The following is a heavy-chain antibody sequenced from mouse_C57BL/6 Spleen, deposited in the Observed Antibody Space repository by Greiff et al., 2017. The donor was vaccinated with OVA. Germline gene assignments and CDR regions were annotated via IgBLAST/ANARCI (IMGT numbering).Heavy chain of an antibody. D-gene: IGHD1-1*01. Sequence: EVKLVESGGGLVKPGGSLKLSCAASGFTFSDYGMHWVRQAPEKGLEWVAYISSGSSTIYYADTVKGRFTISRDNAKNTLFLQMTSLRSEDTAMYYCAIPFYGSSYRLDYWGQGTTLTVSS. CDR1: GFTFSDYG. V-gene: IGHV5-17*01. CDR2: ISSGSSTI. CDR3: AIPFYGSSYRLDY. J-gene: IGHJ2*01.